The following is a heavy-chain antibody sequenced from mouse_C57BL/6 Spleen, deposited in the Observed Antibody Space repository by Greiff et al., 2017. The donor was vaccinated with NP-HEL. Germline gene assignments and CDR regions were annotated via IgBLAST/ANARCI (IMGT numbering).Heavy chain of an antibody. J-gene: IGHJ4*01. Sequence: EVQLQQSGPELVKPGASVKISCKASGYTFTDYYMNWVKQSHGKSLEWIGDINPNNGGTSYNQKFKGKATLTVDKSSSTAYMELRSLTSEDSAVYYCAREDPWGHAMDYWGQGTSVTVSS. D-gene: IGHD3-3*01. CDR3: AREDPWGHAMDY. V-gene: IGHV1-26*01. CDR2: INPNNGGT. CDR1: GYTFTDYY.